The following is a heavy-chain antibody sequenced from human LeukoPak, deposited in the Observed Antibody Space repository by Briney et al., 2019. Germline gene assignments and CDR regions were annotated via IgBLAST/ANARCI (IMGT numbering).Heavy chain of an antibody. CDR2: IYYTAGS. V-gene: IGHV4-30-4*01. D-gene: IGHD2-15*01. CDR3: ARGRYDGYCSGGSCYAFDY. Sequence: SETLSLTCTVSGGSVTNDNYFWSWTRQPPGEGLEWIAYIYYTAGSYYNPSLRSRVTISVDTSKNQFSLKLSSVTAADTAVYYCARGRYDGYCSGGSCYAFDYWGQGTLVTVSS. J-gene: IGHJ4*02. CDR1: GGSVTNDNYF.